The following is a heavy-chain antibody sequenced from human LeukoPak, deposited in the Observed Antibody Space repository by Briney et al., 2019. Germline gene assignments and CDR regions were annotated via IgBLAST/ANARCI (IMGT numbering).Heavy chain of an antibody. CDR1: GFTFSSYG. J-gene: IGHJ6*02. CDR3: AKGSPTIYGDYRYYYGMDV. CDR2: ISYDGSNK. V-gene: IGHV3-30*18. Sequence: PGRSLRLSCAASGFTFSSYGMHWVRQAPGKGLEWVAVISYDGSNKYYADSVKGRFTISRDNSKNTLYLQMNSLRAEDTAVYYCAKGSPTIYGDYRYYYGMDVWGQGTTVTVS. D-gene: IGHD4-17*01.